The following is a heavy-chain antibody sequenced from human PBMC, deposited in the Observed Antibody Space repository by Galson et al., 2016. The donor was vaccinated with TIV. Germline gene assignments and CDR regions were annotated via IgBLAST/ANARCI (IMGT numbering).Heavy chain of an antibody. CDR1: GFTFSGYL. Sequence: SLRLSCAASGFTFSGYLMHWVRQVPGKGLVWVSRINSDGSTTSYADSVEGRFTVSRDNARNTLFLKMNSLTADDTDVYDCARGPFYYGSGSSFYLDCWGQGTPVTAFS. J-gene: IGHJ4*02. CDR3: ARGPFYYGSGSSFYLDC. V-gene: IGHV3-74*01. D-gene: IGHD3-10*01. CDR2: INSDGSTT.